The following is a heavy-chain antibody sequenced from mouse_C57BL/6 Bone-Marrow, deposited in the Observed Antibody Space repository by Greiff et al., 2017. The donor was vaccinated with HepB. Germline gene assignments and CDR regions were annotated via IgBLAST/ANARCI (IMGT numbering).Heavy chain of an antibody. J-gene: IGHJ3*01. D-gene: IGHD1-1*01. CDR3: ARRNDGSRRTWFAY. CDR1: GYTFTSYG. Sequence: QVQLKQSGAELARPGASVKLSCKASGYTFTSYGISWVKQRTGQGLEWIGEIYPRSGNTYYNEKFKGKATLTPDKSSSTAYMELRSLTSEDSAVYFCARRNDGSRRTWFAYWGQGTLVTVSA. CDR2: IYPRSGNT. V-gene: IGHV1-81*01.